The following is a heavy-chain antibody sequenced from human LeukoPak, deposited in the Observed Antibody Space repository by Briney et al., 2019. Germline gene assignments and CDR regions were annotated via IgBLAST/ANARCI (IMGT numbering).Heavy chain of an antibody. CDR1: GGSYY. V-gene: IGHV4-59*01. Sequence: SKTLSLTCTVSGGSYYWSWIRQPPGKGLEWIGFVYYSGNTNYNPSLKSRVTISLDTSKNQFSLKLRSVTTADTAVYYCARGRYQLDYWGQGTLVTVSS. D-gene: IGHD2-2*01. CDR2: VYYSGNT. CDR3: ARGRYQLDY. J-gene: IGHJ4*02.